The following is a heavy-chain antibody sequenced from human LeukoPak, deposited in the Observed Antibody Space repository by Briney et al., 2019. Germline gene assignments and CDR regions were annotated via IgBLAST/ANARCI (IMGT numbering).Heavy chain of an antibody. Sequence: SVKVSCKASGFTFTSSAVQRVRQARGQRLEWIGWIVVGSGNTNYAQKFQEGVTITRDMSTSTAYMELSSLRSEDTAVYYCAAGYNWNTPPFDPWGQGTLVTVSS. V-gene: IGHV1-58*01. J-gene: IGHJ5*02. CDR2: IVVGSGNT. CDR1: GFTFTSSA. CDR3: AAGYNWNTPPFDP. D-gene: IGHD1-1*01.